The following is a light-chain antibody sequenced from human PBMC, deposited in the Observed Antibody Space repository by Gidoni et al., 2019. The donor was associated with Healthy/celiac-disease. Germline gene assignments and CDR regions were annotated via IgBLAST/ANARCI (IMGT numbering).Light chain of an antibody. J-gene: IGKJ1*01. V-gene: IGKV1-39*01. CDR3: QQSYSTPQMT. CDR2: AAS. CDR1: QRISSY. Sequence: DIQMSQSPSSLSASVGDRVTITCRASQRISSYSNWYQQKPGKAPKLLIYAASSLQSGVPSRFSGSGSGTDFTLTISSLQPEDFATYYGQQSYSTPQMTFGQGTKVEIK.